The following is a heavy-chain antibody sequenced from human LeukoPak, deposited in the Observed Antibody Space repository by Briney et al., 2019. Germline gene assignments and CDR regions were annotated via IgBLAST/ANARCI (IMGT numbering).Heavy chain of an antibody. CDR2: IGSSGRSI. CDR3: ARLYSSSSGKAFDI. J-gene: IGHJ3*02. Sequence: LAGGSLRLSCAASGFTFSTYEMNWVRQAPGKGLEWVSYIGSSGRSIYYADSVKGRFTISRDNAKNSLYLQMNSLRAEDTAVYYCARLYSSSSGKAFDIWGQGTMVTVSS. CDR1: GFTFSTYE. D-gene: IGHD6-6*01. V-gene: IGHV3-48*03.